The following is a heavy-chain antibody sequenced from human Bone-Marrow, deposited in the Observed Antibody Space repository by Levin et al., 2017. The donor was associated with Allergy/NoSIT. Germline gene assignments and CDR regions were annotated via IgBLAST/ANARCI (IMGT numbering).Heavy chain of an antibody. J-gene: IGHJ4*02. CDR1: GFTFSSYS. V-gene: IGHV3-48*02. CDR3: ARIYSSSSY. Sequence: QPGGSLRLSCAASGFTFSSYSMNWVRQAPGKGLEWVSYISSSSNSIFYADSVKGRFTISRDNAKKSVFLQMNSLRDEDTAVYFCARIYSSSSYWGQGTLVTVSS. D-gene: IGHD6-6*01. CDR2: ISSSSNSI.